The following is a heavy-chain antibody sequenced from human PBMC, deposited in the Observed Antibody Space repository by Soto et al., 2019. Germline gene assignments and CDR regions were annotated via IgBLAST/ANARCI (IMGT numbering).Heavy chain of an antibody. V-gene: IGHV1-18*01. D-gene: IGHD4-4*01. CDR1: GYTFTSYG. Sequence: QVQLVQSGAEVKKPGASVKVSCKASGYTFTSYGISWVRQAPGHGLEWMGWISAYNGNTNYAQKLQGRVTMTTDTSTRTAYMGLRSLRSDDTAVYYCARDAADDDYSNYDFDYWGQGTLVTVSS. J-gene: IGHJ4*02. CDR3: ARDAADDDYSNYDFDY. CDR2: ISAYNGNT.